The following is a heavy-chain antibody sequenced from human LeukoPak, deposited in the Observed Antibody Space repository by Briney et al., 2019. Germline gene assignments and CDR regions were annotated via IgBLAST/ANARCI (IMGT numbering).Heavy chain of an antibody. CDR1: GHTSTTYA. CDR3: ARDSIAAAGAVDY. CDR2: INAGNGNI. D-gene: IGHD6-13*01. Sequence: GASVKVSCKASGHTSTTYAIHWVRQAPGQGLEWMGWINAGNGNIKYSQKFQGRVTITADESTSTAYMELSSLRSEDTAVYYCARDSIAAAGAVDYWGQGTLVTVSS. J-gene: IGHJ4*02. V-gene: IGHV1-3*01.